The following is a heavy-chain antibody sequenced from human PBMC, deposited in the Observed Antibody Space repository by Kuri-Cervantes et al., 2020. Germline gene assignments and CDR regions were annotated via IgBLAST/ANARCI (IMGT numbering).Heavy chain of an antibody. Sequence: ASVKVSCKTSGYTFTSYDINWLRQATGQGLEWMGWMNPNTGDTGYAQKFQGRVTMTTDTSTSTAYMELRSLRSDDTAVYYCASQMPDYIWGSYRYTEYFQHWGQGTLVTVSS. CDR2: MNPNTGDT. V-gene: IGHV1-8*01. CDR3: ASQMPDYIWGSYRYTEYFQH. D-gene: IGHD3-16*02. CDR1: GYTFTSYD. J-gene: IGHJ1*01.